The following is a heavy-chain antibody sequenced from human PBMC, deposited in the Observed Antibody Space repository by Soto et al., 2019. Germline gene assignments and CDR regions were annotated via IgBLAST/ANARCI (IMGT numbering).Heavy chain of an antibody. Sequence: PGGSLRLSCAASGFTFSSYSMNWVRQAPGKGLEWVSYISSSSSTIYYADSVKGRFTISRDNAKNSLYLQMNSLRAEDTAVYYCARAALRFLEWPLYYYMDVWGKGTTVTVSS. CDR3: ARAALRFLEWPLYYYMDV. CDR2: ISSSSSTI. CDR1: GFTFSSYS. D-gene: IGHD3-3*01. J-gene: IGHJ6*03. V-gene: IGHV3-48*01.